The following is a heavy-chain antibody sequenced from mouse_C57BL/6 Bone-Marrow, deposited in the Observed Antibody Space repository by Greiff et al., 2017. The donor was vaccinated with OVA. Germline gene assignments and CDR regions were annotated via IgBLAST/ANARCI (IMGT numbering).Heavy chain of an antibody. J-gene: IGHJ4*01. V-gene: IGHV5-4*01. D-gene: IGHD2-4*01. Sequence: EVKLQESGGGLVKPGGSLKLSCAASGFTFSSYAMSWVRQTPEKRLEWVATISAGGSYTYYPDNVKGRFNISSDNAKNNLYLHMSHLKSEDTAMYYWARERITTDYYAKGDWGQGTAVTVSS. CDR1: GFTFSSYA. CDR2: ISAGGSYT. CDR3: ARERITTDYYAKGD.